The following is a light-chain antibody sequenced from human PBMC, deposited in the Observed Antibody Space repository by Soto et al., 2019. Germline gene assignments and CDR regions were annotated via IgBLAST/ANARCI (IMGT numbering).Light chain of an antibody. J-gene: IGLJ2*01. Sequence: QAVVTQPPSASGTPGQRVTISCSGSYSNIGNNYVNWYQHLPGTAPNLLIFSNDQRPSGVSDRFSGSKSDTSASLAISGLRSDDEAEYYCATWDDSLSGVVFGGGTQLTVL. V-gene: IGLV1-47*02. CDR2: SND. CDR3: ATWDDSLSGVV. CDR1: YSNIGNNY.